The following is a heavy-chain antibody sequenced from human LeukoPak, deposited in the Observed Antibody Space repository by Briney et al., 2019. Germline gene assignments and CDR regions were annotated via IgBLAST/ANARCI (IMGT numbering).Heavy chain of an antibody. CDR2: ISGSGGST. CDR1: RFTFSNYA. D-gene: IGHD5-24*01. CDR3: AKDIAEMATINYFDY. V-gene: IGHV3-23*01. Sequence: PGGSLRLSCAASRFTFSNYAMSWVRQVPGKGLEWVSGISGSGGSTYYADSVKGRFAISRDNSKNSLYLQMNSLRTEDTALYYCAKDIAEMATINYFDYWGQGTLVTVSS. J-gene: IGHJ4*02.